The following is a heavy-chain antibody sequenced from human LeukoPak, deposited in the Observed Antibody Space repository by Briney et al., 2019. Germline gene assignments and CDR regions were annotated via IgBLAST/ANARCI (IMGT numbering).Heavy chain of an antibody. D-gene: IGHD4-17*01. CDR2: ISSSGSTI. CDR3: ASGRRLFGDYVDYYYYGMDV. J-gene: IGHJ6*02. Sequence: GGSLRLSCAASGFTFSDYYMSWIRQAPGKGLEGVSYISSSGSTIYYADSVKGRFTISRDNAKNSLYLQMNSLRAEDTAVYYCASGRRLFGDYVDYYYYGMDVWGQGTTVTVSS. CDR1: GFTFSDYY. V-gene: IGHV3-11*01.